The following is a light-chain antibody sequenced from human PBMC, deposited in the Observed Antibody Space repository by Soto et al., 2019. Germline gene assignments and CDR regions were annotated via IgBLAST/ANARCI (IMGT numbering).Light chain of an antibody. J-gene: IGKJ4*01. CDR1: HSVSSSY. Sequence: EIVLTQSPGTLSLSPGEKGPLXXRARHSVSSSYLAWYQQKPRQAPRXXIYAASNRATGIPSRFSGSGSGTDFTLTISSLQPEDFATYYCQQSYSTPLTFGGGTKVDIK. CDR3: QQSYSTPLT. CDR2: AAS. V-gene: IGKV3-20*01.